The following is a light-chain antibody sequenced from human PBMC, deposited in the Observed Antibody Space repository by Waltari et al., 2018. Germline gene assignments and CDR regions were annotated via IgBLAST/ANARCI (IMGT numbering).Light chain of an antibody. CDR1: QHIRND. Sequence: AIQMTQSPSSLSASVGDRVTITCRASQHIRNDLGWYQQKPGEAPKLLIYAASNLQSGVPSKFSGSGSGTDFTLTISSLQPEDFATYYCLQDYNYPRTFGQGTKVEIK. CDR3: LQDYNYPRT. J-gene: IGKJ1*01. CDR2: AAS. V-gene: IGKV1-6*01.